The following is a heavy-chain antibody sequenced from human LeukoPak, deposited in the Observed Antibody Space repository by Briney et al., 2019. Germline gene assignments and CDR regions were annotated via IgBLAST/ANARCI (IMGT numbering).Heavy chain of an antibody. Sequence: SETLSLTCTVSDYSVSNSYYWGWIRQPPGKGLEWIGNAHHSGITNYNPSLKSRVSISIDTSKNQFSLKLTSLEAAGTAVYYCAREGPIQFLEQIDFWGQGSLVTVSS. CDR2: AHHSGIT. CDR1: DYSVSNSYY. CDR3: AREGPIQFLEQIDF. J-gene: IGHJ4*02. V-gene: IGHV4-38-2*02. D-gene: IGHD3-3*01.